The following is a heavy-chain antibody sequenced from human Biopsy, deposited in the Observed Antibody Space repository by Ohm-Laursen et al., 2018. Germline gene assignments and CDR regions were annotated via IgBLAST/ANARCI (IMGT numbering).Heavy chain of an antibody. CDR3: AAYYYDSSGYFYAFHY. D-gene: IGHD3-22*01. V-gene: IGHV4-30-4*01. CDR1: GGSISSGGSY. Sequence: TLSLTCTVSGGSISSGGSYWSWIRQRPGKGLEWIGYIFNSANTYYNPSLKNLITISADTSKNQFSLKLSSVTAADTAMYYCAAYYYDSSGYFYAFHYWGQGTLVTVSS. J-gene: IGHJ4*02. CDR2: IFNSANT.